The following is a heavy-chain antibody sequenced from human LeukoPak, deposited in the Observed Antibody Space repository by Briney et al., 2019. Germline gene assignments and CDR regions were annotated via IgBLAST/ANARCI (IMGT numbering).Heavy chain of an antibody. D-gene: IGHD3-3*01. CDR1: GYTFTSYG. V-gene: IGHV1-18*01. Sequence: ASVKVSCKASGYTFTSYGISWVRQAPGQGLEWMGWISAYNGNTNYAQKLQGRVTMTTDTSTSTAYMELRSLRSDDTAVYYCARQGGITVLGVAQPGGAFDIWGQGTMVTVSS. J-gene: IGHJ3*02. CDR3: ARQGGITVLGVAQPGGAFDI. CDR2: ISAYNGNT.